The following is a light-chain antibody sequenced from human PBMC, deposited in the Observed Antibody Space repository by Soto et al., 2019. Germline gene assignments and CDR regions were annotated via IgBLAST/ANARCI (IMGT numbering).Light chain of an antibody. CDR2: DVS. V-gene: IGLV2-11*01. CDR1: SSDVGGYNY. J-gene: IGLJ3*02. Sequence: QSALTQPRSVSGSPGQSVTISCTGTSSDVGGYNYVSWYQQHPGKAPKLMIYDVSKRPSGVPDRFSGSKSGNTASLTISGLQAEDEADYYCCSYAGSYHCWVFGGETKLTVL. CDR3: CSYAGSYHCWV.